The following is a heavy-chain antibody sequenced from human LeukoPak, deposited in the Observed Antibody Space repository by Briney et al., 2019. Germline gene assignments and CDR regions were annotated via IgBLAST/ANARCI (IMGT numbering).Heavy chain of an antibody. CDR3: AKHPRGSVVTALRFEY. Sequence: GGSLRLSCAVSGFTFSSYAMSWVRQAPGKGLEWVSAISGSGGSTYYADSVKGRFTISRDNSKNTLYLQMNSLRAEDSAVYYCAKHPRGSVVTALRFEYWGQGTLVTVSS. CDR1: GFTFSSYA. CDR2: ISGSGGST. V-gene: IGHV3-23*01. D-gene: IGHD2-21*02. J-gene: IGHJ4*02.